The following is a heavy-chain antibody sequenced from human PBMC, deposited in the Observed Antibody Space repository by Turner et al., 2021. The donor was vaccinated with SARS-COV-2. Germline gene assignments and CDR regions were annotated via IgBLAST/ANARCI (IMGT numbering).Heavy chain of an antibody. V-gene: IGHV3-53*02. CDR1: GIPFSSSY. J-gene: IGHJ6*02. D-gene: IGHD3-3*01. CDR2: IYSGGRT. Sequence: DVRLVETGRGLLQPSRSLRLSCASSGIPFSSSYMSWVREAPGKGVEWVSVIYSGGRTYYAETVKGRFTISRDNSTNTVYLQMNSLRAEDTAVYYCARDLDVKGMDVWGQGTMVTVSS. CDR3: ARDLDVKGMDV.